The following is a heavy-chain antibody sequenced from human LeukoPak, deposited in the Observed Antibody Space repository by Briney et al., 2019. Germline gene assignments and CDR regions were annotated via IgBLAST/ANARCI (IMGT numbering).Heavy chain of an antibody. CDR2: ISYSGST. CDR3: ARQTGSSWFDY. J-gene: IGHJ4*02. Sequence: SETLSLTCTVSGGSIRSYYWSWIRQPPGKGLEWIGYISYSGSTNYNPSLKSRVTISVDTSKNQFSLTLSSVTAADTAVYYCARQTGSSWFDYWGQGTLVTVSS. D-gene: IGHD6-13*01. CDR1: GGSIRSYY. V-gene: IGHV4-59*01.